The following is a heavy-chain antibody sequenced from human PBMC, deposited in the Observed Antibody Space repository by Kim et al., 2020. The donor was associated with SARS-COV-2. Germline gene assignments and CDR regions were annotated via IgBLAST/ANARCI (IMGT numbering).Heavy chain of an antibody. D-gene: IGHD3-10*01. V-gene: IGHV4-39*07. CDR2: IYYSGRT. CDR3: ARGDLWFGELPDY. J-gene: IGHJ4*02. CDR1: GGSISSSSYY. Sequence: SETLSLTCTVSGGSISSSSYYWGWIRQPPGKGLEWIGSIYYSGRTYYNPSLKSRVTISVDTSKNQFSLKLSSVTAADTAVYYCARGDLWFGELPDYWGQGTLVTVSS.